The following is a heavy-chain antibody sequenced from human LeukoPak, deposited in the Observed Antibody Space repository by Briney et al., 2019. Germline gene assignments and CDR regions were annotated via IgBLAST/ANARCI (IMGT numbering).Heavy chain of an antibody. CDR2: ISSDGSST. V-gene: IGHV3-74*01. Sequence: PGGSLRLSCAASGFTFSNYWVHWVRQAPGKGLVWVPRISSDGSSTTYADPVKGRFTISRDNAKSTLYLQMNSLRAEDTAVYYCARGVTMVRGVIDYWGQGTLVTVSS. CDR1: GFTFSNYW. D-gene: IGHD3-10*01. J-gene: IGHJ4*02. CDR3: ARGVTMVRGVIDY.